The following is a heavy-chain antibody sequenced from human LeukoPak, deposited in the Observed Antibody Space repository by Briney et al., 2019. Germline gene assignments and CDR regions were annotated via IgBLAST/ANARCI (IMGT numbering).Heavy chain of an antibody. CDR2: IYYSGST. CDR1: GGSISSGSYY. Sequence: PSQTLSLTCTVSGGSISSGSYYWSWIRQPPGKGLEWIGYIYYSGSTNYNPSLKSRVTISVDTSKNQFSLKLSSVTAADTAVYYCARTPHGSSVKSGAFDIWGQGTMVTVSS. D-gene: IGHD6-19*01. CDR3: ARTPHGSSVKSGAFDI. J-gene: IGHJ3*02. V-gene: IGHV4-61*01.